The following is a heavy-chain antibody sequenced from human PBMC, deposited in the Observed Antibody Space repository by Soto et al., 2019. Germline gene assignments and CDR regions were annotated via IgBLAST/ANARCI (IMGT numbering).Heavy chain of an antibody. Sequence: GESLKISCQGSGYNFATHWIGWVRHKAGKGLEWMGIIFPGDAETRYSPSFQGHITISADKSISTAYLRWSSLKVSDTGMYYCATPGGFGMDVWGQGTTVTVSS. V-gene: IGHV5-51*01. CDR1: GYNFATHW. J-gene: IGHJ6*02. D-gene: IGHD5-12*01. CDR2: IFPGDAET. CDR3: ATPGGFGMDV.